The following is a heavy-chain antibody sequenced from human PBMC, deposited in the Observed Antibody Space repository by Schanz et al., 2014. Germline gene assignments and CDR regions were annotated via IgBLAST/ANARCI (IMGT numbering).Heavy chain of an antibody. D-gene: IGHD3-9*01. V-gene: IGHV3-33*01. J-gene: IGHJ4*02. CDR2: VCYDGSKK. Sequence: LVESGGGVVQPGRSLRLSCAASGFTFSIYGMHWVRQVPGKGLEWVAVVCYDGSKKYYADPVKGRFTISRDNSKNTLYLQINNLRAEDTAVYYCAYYDVLTGFDYWGQGTLVTVSS. CDR3: AYYDVLTGFDY. CDR1: GFTFSIYG.